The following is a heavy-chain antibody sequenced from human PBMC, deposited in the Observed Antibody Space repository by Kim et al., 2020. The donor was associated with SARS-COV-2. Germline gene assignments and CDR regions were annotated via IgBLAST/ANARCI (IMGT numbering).Heavy chain of an antibody. CDR1: GFTFSSNA. CDR3: ARRGPYIWGAFDI. V-gene: IGHV3-23*01. D-gene: IGHD3-16*01. Sequence: GGSLRLSCAASGFTFSSNAMCWVRQAPGKGLEWVSWRVSDDSTFYADSVKGRSTISTDNSKNILYLQLNSLRAEDTALYYCARRGPYIWGAFDIWGQGTMVTVSS. J-gene: IGHJ3*02. CDR2: RVSDDST.